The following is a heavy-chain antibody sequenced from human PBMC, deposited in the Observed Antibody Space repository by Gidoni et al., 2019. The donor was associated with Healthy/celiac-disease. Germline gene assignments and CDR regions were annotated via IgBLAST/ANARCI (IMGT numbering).Heavy chain of an antibody. CDR2: IDSGGST. CDR1: GFTVSSNY. J-gene: IGHJ4*02. D-gene: IGHD6-13*01. Sequence: EVQLVETGGGLIQPGGALRLACAASGFTVSSNYMSWVRQAPGKGLEWVSVIDSGGSTYYADSVKGRFTISRDNSKNTLYLQMNSLRAEDTAVYYCARKGEYSSSWFTFDYWGQGTLVTVSS. V-gene: IGHV3-53*02. CDR3: ARKGEYSSSWFTFDY.